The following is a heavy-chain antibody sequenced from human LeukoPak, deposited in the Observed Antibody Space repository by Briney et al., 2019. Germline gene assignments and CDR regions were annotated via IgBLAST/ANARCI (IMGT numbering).Heavy chain of an antibody. CDR3: ARLTTYYDFWSGYYNSGYYYMDV. V-gene: IGHV4-4*09. Sequence: PSETLSLTCTVSGGSISSYYWSWIRQPPGKGLEWIGYTYTSGSTNYNPSLKSRVTISVDTSKNQFSLKLSSVTAADTAVYYCARLTTYYDFWSGYYNSGYYYMDVWAKGPRSPSP. CDR1: GGSISSYY. J-gene: IGHJ6*03. CDR2: TYTSGST. D-gene: IGHD3-3*01.